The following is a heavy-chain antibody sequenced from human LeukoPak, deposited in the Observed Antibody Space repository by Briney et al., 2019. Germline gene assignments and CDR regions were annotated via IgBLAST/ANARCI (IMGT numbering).Heavy chain of an antibody. D-gene: IGHD2-2*01. CDR2: IYYSGST. Sequence: SETLSLTCTVSGGSISSYYWSWIRQPPGKGLEWIGYIYYSGSTNYNPSLKSRVTISVDTSKNQFSLKLSSVTAADTAVYYCARGDVVGVGAFDIWGQGTMVTVSS. CDR1: GGSISSYY. CDR3: ARGDVVGVGAFDI. J-gene: IGHJ3*02. V-gene: IGHV4-59*12.